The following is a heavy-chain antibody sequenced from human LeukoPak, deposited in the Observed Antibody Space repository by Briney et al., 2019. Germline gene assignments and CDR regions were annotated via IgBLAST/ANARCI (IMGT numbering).Heavy chain of an antibody. V-gene: IGHV4-59*01. D-gene: IGHD5-12*01. CDR3: ARESIVATL. CDR2: IYYSGST. CDR1: GGSISNYY. J-gene: IGHJ4*02. Sequence: SETLSLTCTVSGGSISNYYWGCVRQPPGKGLEWIGYIYYSGSTNYNPSLKSRVTISVDTSKNQFSLKLSSVTAADTAVYYCARESIVATLWGQGTLVTVSS.